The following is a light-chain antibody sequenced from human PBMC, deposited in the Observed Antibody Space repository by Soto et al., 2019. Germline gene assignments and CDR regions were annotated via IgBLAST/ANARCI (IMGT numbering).Light chain of an antibody. CDR2: KAS. J-gene: IGKJ1*01. CDR1: QTISSW. Sequence: DIQMTQSPSTLSGSVGDRVTITCRASQTISSWLAWYQQKPGKAHKLLIYKASTLKSGVQSRFSGSGSGTELTLTISSLQPDDFATYYCQHYNSYSEAFGQGTKVDIK. CDR3: QHYNSYSEA. V-gene: IGKV1-5*03.